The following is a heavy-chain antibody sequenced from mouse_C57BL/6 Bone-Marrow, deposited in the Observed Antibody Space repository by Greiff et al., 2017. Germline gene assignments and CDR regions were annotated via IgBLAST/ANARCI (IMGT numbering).Heavy chain of an antibody. D-gene: IGHD3-1*01. CDR1: GYTFTSYW. CDR3: ARSGDSYYFDY. Sequence: VQLHQPGAELVRPGTSVKLSCKASGYTFTSYWMHCVKQRPGQGLEWIGVIDPSDSYTNYNQKFKGKATLTVDTSSRTAYMQLSSLTSEDSAVYYCARSGDSYYFDYWGQGTTLTVSS. V-gene: IGHV1-59*01. J-gene: IGHJ2*01. CDR2: IDPSDSYT.